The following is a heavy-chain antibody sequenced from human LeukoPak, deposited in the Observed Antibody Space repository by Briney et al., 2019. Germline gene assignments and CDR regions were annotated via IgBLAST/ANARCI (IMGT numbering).Heavy chain of an antibody. CDR1: GGSINSYY. Sequence: SETLSLTCTVSGGSINSYYWSWIRQPPGKGLECIGYIHYTGSTNYNPSLKSRVTISVDTSKNQFSLKLSSVTAADTAVYYCARLFRRIAAGGCFDPWGQGTLVTVSS. V-gene: IGHV4-59*12. CDR3: ARLFRRIAAGGCFDP. D-gene: IGHD6-13*01. CDR2: IHYTGST. J-gene: IGHJ5*02.